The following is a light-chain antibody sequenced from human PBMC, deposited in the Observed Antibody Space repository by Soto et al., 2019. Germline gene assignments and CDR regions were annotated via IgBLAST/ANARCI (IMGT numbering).Light chain of an antibody. V-gene: IGLV1-40*01. Sequence: QSVLTQPPSVSGAPGQRVTLSCTGNSSNLGAGYDVHWYKQVPGAAPKLVIFGNRNRPSGVPERFSGSKSGTSASLAITGLQAEDEGDYYCQAYDYRLTASVFGGGTKLTVL. J-gene: IGLJ3*02. CDR2: GNR. CDR3: QAYDYRLTASV. CDR1: SSNLGAGYD.